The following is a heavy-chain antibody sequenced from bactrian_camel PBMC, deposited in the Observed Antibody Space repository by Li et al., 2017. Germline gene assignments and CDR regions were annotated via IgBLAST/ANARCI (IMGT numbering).Heavy chain of an antibody. D-gene: IGHD1*01. V-gene: IGHV3S53*01. Sequence: QLVESGGGSVQAGGSLRLSCDASAMANIGYTIELACMAWFRQAPGREREGIASIDSDDGMRYADSVTGRFTISKDNAKNTLYLEMNSLKPDDTAMYYCASDRARACSRGSISNTEFGYWGQGTQVTVS. CDR3: ASDRARACSRGSISNTEFGY. J-gene: IGHJ6*01. CDR2: IDSDDGM. CDR1: AMANIGYTIE.